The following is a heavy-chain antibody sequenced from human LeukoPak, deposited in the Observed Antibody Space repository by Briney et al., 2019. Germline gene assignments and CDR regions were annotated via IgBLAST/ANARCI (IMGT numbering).Heavy chain of an antibody. CDR1: GFTFSSYS. CDR2: ISSSSTTK. J-gene: IGHJ4*02. D-gene: IGHD3-16*02. CDR3: ATSAYDYVWGSYRPRSDY. Sequence: PGGSLRLSCAASGFTFSSYSMNWVRQAPGKGLEWVSYISSSSTTKYYADSVKGRFTISRDNAKNTLYLQMNSLRAEDTAVYYCATSAYDYVWGSYRPRSDYWGQGTLVTVSS. V-gene: IGHV3-48*01.